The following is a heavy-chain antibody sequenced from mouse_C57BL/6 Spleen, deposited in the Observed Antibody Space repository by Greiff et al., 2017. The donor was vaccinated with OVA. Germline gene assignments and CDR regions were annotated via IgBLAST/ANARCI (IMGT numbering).Heavy chain of an antibody. CDR3: ARPFDY. Sequence: VQLQQSGAELVRPGTSVKVSCKASGYAFTNHLIEWVKQRPGQGLEWIGVINPGSGGTNYNEKFKGKATLTADKSSSTAYMQLSSLTSEDSAVYFCARPFDYWGQGTTLTVSS. J-gene: IGHJ2*01. CDR2: INPGSGGT. V-gene: IGHV1-54*01. CDR1: GYAFTNHL.